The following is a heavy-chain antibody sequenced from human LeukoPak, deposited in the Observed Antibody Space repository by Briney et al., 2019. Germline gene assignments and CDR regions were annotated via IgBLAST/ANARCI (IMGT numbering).Heavy chain of an antibody. CDR3: AKGGVRPVTTGDY. J-gene: IGHJ4*02. V-gene: IGHV3-23*01. CDR2: ISESGGST. D-gene: IGHD4-17*01. CDR1: GFTITSYA. Sequence: PGGSLRLSCAASGFTITSYAMSWVRQAPGKGPEWVSGISESGGSTYYVDSVKGRFTISRDNSKNTVYLQMNSLRAEDTAIYYCAKGGVRPVTTGDYWGQGTLVTVSS.